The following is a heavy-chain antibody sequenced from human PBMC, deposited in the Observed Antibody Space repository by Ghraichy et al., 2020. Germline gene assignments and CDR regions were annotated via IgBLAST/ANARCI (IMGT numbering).Heavy chain of an antibody. CDR1: GFSLSSYW. Sequence: LSLTCAASGFSLSSYWMAWVRQAPGKGLEWVANIKRDGSDIHYLDSVKDRFTISRDNAKNSLYLQMSSLRGEDTAVYYCVRDWTYTNSGLFYDVYDFWGQGTMVTVSS. CDR2: IKRDGSDI. V-gene: IGHV3-7*03. D-gene: IGHD3-3*01. CDR3: VRDWTYTNSGLFYDVYDF. J-gene: IGHJ3*01.